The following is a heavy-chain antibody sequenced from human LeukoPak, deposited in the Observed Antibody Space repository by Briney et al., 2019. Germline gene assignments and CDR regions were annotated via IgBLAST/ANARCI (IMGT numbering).Heavy chain of an antibody. CDR2: ISGYNGNT. CDR1: GFTFTSYG. D-gene: IGHD6-13*01. J-gene: IGHJ4*02. V-gene: IGHV1-18*01. Sequence: ASVKVSCKTSGFTFTSYGISWMRQAPGQGLEWVGWISGYNGNTNYAQKVQDRVTMTTDTSTSTAYMELRNLRSDDTAFYYCARDRSSSARENWGQGTLVTVSS. CDR3: ARDRSSSAREN.